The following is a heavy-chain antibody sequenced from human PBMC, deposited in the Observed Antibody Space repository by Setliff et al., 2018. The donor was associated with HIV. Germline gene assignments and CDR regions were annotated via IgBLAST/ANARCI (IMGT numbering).Heavy chain of an antibody. CDR3: ARHRDPPGTSWIFYYYYIDL. CDR2: IYYSGST. D-gene: IGHD6-13*01. J-gene: IGHJ6*03. CDR1: GASISNSNSY. V-gene: IGHV4-39*01. Sequence: SETLSLTCSVYGASISNSNSYWGWIRQTPGKRLEWRASIYYSGSTSYNPSLSSRLTISVDASKNQLSLRLTSVTAADTGVYYCARHRDPPGTSWIFYYYYIDLWGGGTTVTVSS.